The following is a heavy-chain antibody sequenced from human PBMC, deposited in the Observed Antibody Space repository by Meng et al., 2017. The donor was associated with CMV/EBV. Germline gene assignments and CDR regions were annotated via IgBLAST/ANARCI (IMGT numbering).Heavy chain of an antibody. CDR3: ARFWSGYYKRGMDV. CDR1: GYTFTSYG. CDR2: ISAYNGNT. V-gene: IGHV1-18*01. Sequence: ASVKVSCKASGYTFTSYGISWVRQALGQGLEWMGWISAYNGNTNYAQKLQGRVTMTTDTSTSTAYMELRSLRSDDTAVYYCARFWSGYYKRGMDVWGQGTTVTVSS. D-gene: IGHD3-3*01. J-gene: IGHJ6*02.